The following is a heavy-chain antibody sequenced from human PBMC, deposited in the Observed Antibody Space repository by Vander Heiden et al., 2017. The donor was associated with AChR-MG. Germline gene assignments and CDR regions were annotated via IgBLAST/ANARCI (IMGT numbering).Heavy chain of an antibody. CDR2: TYWNGDN. CDR3: AHSSPYSGWLVRDGFGN. CDR1: GFSLTPRQVG. V-gene: IGHV2-5*01. J-gene: IGHJ4*02. D-gene: IGHD3-9*01. Sequence: QITLKESGPALVKPTQPLPLTCTFPGFSLTPRQVGVNWIRQPPGKALEWLAVTYWNGDNRYNPSLISRLTITKDTSKNEVVLTMTNMDPVDTATYYCAHSSPYSGWLVRDGFGNWGQGTLVTVSS.